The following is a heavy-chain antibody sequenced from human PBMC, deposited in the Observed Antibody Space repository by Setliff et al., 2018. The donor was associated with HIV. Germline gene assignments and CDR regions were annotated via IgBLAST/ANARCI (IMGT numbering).Heavy chain of an antibody. CDR1: GFTFSDYW. J-gene: IGHJ6*03. CDR3: AKAQRGSSGFWGYFCYYMDV. Sequence: SLRLSCAAYGFTFSDYWMSWVRQAPGKGLEWVANINQDGSEKKYVASVKGRFTISRDNAKNSLYLQMNILRAEDTAVYYCAKAQRGSSGFWGYFCYYMDVWGRGTTVTVSS. D-gene: IGHD3-22*01. CDR2: INQDGSEK. V-gene: IGHV3-7*01.